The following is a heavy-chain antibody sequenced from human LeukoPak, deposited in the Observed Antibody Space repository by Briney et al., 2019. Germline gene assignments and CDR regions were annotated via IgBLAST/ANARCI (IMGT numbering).Heavy chain of an antibody. CDR1: GFTFSSYA. V-gene: IGHV3-30*04. CDR2: ISYDGSNK. Sequence: PGGSLRLSCAASGFTFSSYAMHWIRQAPGKGLEWVAVISYDGSNKYYADSVKGRFTISRDNSKNTLYLQMNSLRAEDTAVYYCARGYGDYAYWGQGTLVTVSS. CDR3: ARGYGDYAY. J-gene: IGHJ4*02. D-gene: IGHD4-17*01.